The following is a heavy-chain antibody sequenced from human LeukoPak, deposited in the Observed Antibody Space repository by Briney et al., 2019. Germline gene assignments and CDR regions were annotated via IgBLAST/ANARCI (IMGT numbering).Heavy chain of an antibody. CDR1: GFTFSSYA. V-gene: IGHV3-23*01. J-gene: IGHJ5*02. Sequence: GGSLRLSCAASGFTFSSYAMNWVRQAPGKGLEWVSTISGSGGSTYYADSVKGRFTISRDNSKNTLYLQMNSLRAEDTAVYYCARKYYYDSSGPDHWGQGTLVTVSS. CDR2: ISGSGGST. CDR3: ARKYYYDSSGPDH. D-gene: IGHD3-22*01.